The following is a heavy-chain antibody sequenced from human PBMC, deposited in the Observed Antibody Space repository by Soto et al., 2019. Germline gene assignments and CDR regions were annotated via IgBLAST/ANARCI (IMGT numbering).Heavy chain of an antibody. CDR3: ARGDIAAETFFYYYGMDL. J-gene: IGHJ6*02. D-gene: IGHD6-13*01. V-gene: IGHV3-74*01. CDR2: INGDATST. Sequence: QLVESGGGLVQPGGSLRLSCAASGFTLNNYWMHWVRQALGMGLVWVSRINGDATSTSYADSVKGRFTISRDNARNTLYLQMNSLRAEDTALYYCARGDIAAETFFYYYGMDLWGQGTTVTVS. CDR1: GFTLNNYW.